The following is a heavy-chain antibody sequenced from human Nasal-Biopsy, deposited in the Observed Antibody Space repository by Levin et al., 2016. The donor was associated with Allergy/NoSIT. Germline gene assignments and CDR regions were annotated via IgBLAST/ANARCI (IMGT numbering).Heavy chain of an antibody. Sequence: LSLTCAASGFTFSYYTMNWVRQAPGKGLEWVSSISGTSNYIYNADSLRGRFTISRDNVKNSLYLQMSSLRAEDTAMYYCASTLGYCSGGSCYSSVFSFDYWGQGILVTVSS. D-gene: IGHD2-15*01. CDR2: ISGTSNYI. CDR1: GFTFSYYT. V-gene: IGHV3-21*01. J-gene: IGHJ4*02. CDR3: ASTLGYCSGGSCYSSVFSFDY.